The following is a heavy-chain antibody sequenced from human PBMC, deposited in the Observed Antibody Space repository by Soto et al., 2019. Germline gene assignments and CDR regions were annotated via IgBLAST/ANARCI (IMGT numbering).Heavy chain of an antibody. V-gene: IGHV3-21*01. D-gene: IGHD3-10*01. CDR3: ARADYGSGSYYEPRIFDY. CDR2: ISSSSSYI. CDR1: GFTFSSYS. Sequence: GGSLRLSCAASGFTFSSYSMNWVRQAPGKGLEWVSSISSSSSYIYYADSVKGRFTISRDNAKNSLYLQMNSLRAEDTAVYYCARADYGSGSYYEPRIFDYWGQGTLVTVSS. J-gene: IGHJ4*02.